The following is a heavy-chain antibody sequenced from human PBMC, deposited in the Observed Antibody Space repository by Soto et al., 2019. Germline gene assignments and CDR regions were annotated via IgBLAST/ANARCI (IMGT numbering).Heavy chain of an antibody. V-gene: IGHV3-30*18. CDR2: ISYHGSNK. Sequence: GGSLRLSCAASGFTFSIHGMHWVRQAPGKGLEWVAAISYHGSNKYYADSVKGRFTISRDNSKNTLYLQMDSPRAEDTAVYYCAKPYSGNYPRPFDYWGQGTLVTVS. CDR3: AKPYSGNYPRPFDY. J-gene: IGHJ4*02. D-gene: IGHD1-26*01. CDR1: GFTFSIHG.